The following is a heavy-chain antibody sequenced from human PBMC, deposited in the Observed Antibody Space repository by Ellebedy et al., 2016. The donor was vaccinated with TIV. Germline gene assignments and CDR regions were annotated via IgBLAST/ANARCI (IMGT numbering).Heavy chain of an antibody. D-gene: IGHD2-21*02. CDR1: GGSISSYY. V-gene: IGHV4-4*07. Sequence: GSLRLSXTVSGGSISSYYWSWIRQPAGKGLEWIGRIYTSGSTNYNPSLKSRVTMSVDTSKNQFSLKLSSVTAADMAVYYCAREAYCGGDCHIHPYYFDYWGQGTLVTVSS. J-gene: IGHJ4*02. CDR3: AREAYCGGDCHIHPYYFDY. CDR2: IYTSGST.